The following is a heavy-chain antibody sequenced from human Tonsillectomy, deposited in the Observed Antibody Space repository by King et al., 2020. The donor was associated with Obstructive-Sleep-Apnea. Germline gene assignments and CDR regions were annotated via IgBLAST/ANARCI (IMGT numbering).Heavy chain of an antibody. J-gene: IGHJ2*01. D-gene: IGHD3-10*01. CDR3: ARVRVAHGDFPL. V-gene: IGHV3-30-3*01. CDR2: ISLDGSNK. Sequence: QLVQYGGGVVQPGRSLRLSCAASGFTFDTYALHWVRQAPGKGLEWVAAISLDGSNKNYADSVKGRFIISRDNSKYTLYLQMNSLRFEDTAVYYCARVRVAHGDFPLWGRGTLVTVSS. CDR1: GFTFDTYA.